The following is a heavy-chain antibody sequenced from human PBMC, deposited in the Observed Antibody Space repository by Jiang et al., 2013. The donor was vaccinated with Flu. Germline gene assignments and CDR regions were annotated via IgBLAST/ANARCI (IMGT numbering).Heavy chain of an antibody. Sequence: VQLLESGGGLVQPGGSLRLSCAASGFTFSSYAMSWVRQAPGKGLEWVSAISGSGGSTYYADSVKGRFTISRDNSKNTLYLQMNSLRAEDTAVYYCAKARLYYDILTGYYNYYGMDVWGQGTTVTVSS. CDR2: ISGSGGST. V-gene: IGHV3-23*01. CDR1: GFTFSSYA. D-gene: IGHD3-9*01. CDR3: AKARLYYDILTGYYNYYGMDV. J-gene: IGHJ6*02.